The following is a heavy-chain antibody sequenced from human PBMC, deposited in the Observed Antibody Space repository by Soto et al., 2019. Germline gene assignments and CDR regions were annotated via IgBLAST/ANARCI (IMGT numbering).Heavy chain of an antibody. CDR3: AHREYDTNGGASDI. V-gene: IGHV2-5*02. Sequence: QITLKESGPTLVKPTQTLTLTCTFSGFSLNSNGVGVAWIRQPPGKALEWLGIIYWDDDNRYSPSLKSRLTIXKXTXXNQVVLTMTNMDPVDTATYFCAHREYDTNGGASDIWGQGTMVTVSA. CDR1: GFSLNSNGVG. D-gene: IGHD2-8*01. CDR2: IYWDDDN. J-gene: IGHJ3*02.